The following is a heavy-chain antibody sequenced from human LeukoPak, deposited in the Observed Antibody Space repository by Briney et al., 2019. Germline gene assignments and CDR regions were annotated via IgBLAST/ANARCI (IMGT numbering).Heavy chain of an antibody. CDR3: AKDLRYFDWDSYGMDV. CDR1: GFTFSSYG. CDR2: ISYDGSNK. V-gene: IGHV3-30*18. J-gene: IGHJ6*02. Sequence: GRSLRLSCAASGFTFSSYGMHWVRQAPGKGLEWVAVISYDGSNKYYADSVKGRFTISRDNSKNTLYLQMNSLRAEDTAVYYCAKDLRYFDWDSYGMDVWGQGTTVTVSS. D-gene: IGHD3-9*01.